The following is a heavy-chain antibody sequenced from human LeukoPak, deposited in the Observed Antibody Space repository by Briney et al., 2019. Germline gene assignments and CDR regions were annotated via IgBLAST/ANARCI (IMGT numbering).Heavy chain of an antibody. CDR1: GGSISSYY. Sequence: SETLSLTCTVSGGSISSYYWSWIRQHPGKGLEWIGYIYYSGSTYYNPSLKSRVTISVDTSKNQFSLKLSSVTAADTAVYYCARAITIFGVVIISYFDYWGQGTLVTVSS. D-gene: IGHD3-3*01. CDR3: ARAITIFGVVIISYFDY. V-gene: IGHV4-59*06. J-gene: IGHJ4*02. CDR2: IYYSGST.